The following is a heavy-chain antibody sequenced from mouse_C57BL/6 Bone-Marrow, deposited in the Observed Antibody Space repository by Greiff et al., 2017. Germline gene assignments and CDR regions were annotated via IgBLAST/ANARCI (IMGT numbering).Heavy chain of an antibody. CDR1: GYTFTNYW. J-gene: IGHJ2*01. CDR3: ARGPYYYGPFDY. V-gene: IGHV1-64*01. D-gene: IGHD1-1*01. CDR2: IHPNSGST. Sequence: QVQLKQPGAELVKPGASVKLSCKASGYTFTNYWMHWVKQRPGQGLEWIGMIHPNSGSTNYNEKFKSKATLTVDKSSSTAYMQLSSLTSEDSAVYYCARGPYYYGPFDYWGQGTTLTVSS.